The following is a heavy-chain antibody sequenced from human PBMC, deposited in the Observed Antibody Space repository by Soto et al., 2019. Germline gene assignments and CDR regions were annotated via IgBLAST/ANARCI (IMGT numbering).Heavy chain of an antibody. D-gene: IGHD3-22*01. CDR1: GFIVSSNY. J-gene: IGHJ4*02. CDR2: IYRDGST. Sequence: TGGSLRLSCAASGFIVSSNYMSWVRQAPGKGLEWVSVIYRDGSTYYADSVKGRFTISRDNSKNTLYLQMNSLRAEDTAVYYCARNYFDSGGGFDYWGQGTLVTVSS. CDR3: ARNYFDSGGGFDY. V-gene: IGHV3-53*01.